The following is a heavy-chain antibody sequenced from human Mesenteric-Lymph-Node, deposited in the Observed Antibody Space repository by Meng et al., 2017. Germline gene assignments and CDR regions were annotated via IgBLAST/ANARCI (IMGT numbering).Heavy chain of an antibody. V-gene: IGHV4-59*01. D-gene: IGHD3-3*01. CDR1: GGSISSYY. CDR3: ARSLYYDFWSGFDY. J-gene: IGHJ4*02. Sequence: GSLRLSCTVSGGSISSYYWSWIRQPPGKGLEWIGYIYYSGSTNYNPSLKSRVTISVDTSKNQFSLKLSSVTAADTAVYYCARSLYYDFWSGFDYWGQGTLVTVSS. CDR2: IYYSGST.